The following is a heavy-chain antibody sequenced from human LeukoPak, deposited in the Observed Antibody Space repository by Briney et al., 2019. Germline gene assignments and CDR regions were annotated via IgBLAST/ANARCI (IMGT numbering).Heavy chain of an antibody. Sequence: SETLSLTCTVSGGSISSYYWSWIRQPPGKGLEWIGYIYYSGTTTYNPSLKSPVTMSLDTSKNQFSLKLSSVTAADTAVYYCARYYGGNSDFDYWGQGTLVTVSS. CDR1: GGSISSYY. D-gene: IGHD4-23*01. J-gene: IGHJ4*02. V-gene: IGHV4-59*08. CDR3: ARYYGGNSDFDY. CDR2: IYYSGTT.